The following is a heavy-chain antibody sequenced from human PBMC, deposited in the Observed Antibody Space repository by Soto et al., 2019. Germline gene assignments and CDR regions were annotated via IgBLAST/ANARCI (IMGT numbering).Heavy chain of an antibody. V-gene: IGHV3-30*18. Sequence: GGSLRLSCTGSGFTFGNYGMHWVRQAPGKGLEWVASTSYDGNNKYYADSLKGRFTISRGNSKKMVYLQMTSLGPEDTAVYYCAKGGGSARHFDYWGQGALVTFSS. CDR3: AKGGGSARHFDY. CDR2: TSYDGNNK. D-gene: IGHD1-26*01. CDR1: GFTFGNYG. J-gene: IGHJ4*02.